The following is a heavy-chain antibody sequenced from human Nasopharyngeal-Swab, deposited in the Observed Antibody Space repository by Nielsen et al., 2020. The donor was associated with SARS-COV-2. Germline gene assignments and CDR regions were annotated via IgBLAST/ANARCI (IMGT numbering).Heavy chain of an antibody. J-gene: IGHJ3*02. D-gene: IGHD2-8*01. CDR3: AKGDTNGANDAFDI. CDR2: ISGSGTT. Sequence: GESLKISCAASGFTFSSYAMSWVRQAPGKGLEWVSAISGSGTTYYTDSVKGRFTISRDNSKTTLYLPMNSLRAEDTAVYYCAKGDTNGANDAFDIWGQGTMVTVSS. CDR1: GFTFSSYA. V-gene: IGHV3-23*01.